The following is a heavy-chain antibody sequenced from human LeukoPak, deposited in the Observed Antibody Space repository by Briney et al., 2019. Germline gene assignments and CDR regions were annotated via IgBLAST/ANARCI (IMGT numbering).Heavy chain of an antibody. CDR3: AKISMPTISGGPEDY. CDR2: ITASGGTT. Sequence: PGGSLRLSCAASGFTFSSYAMSWVRQAPGKGLYWVSAITASGGTTYYADPVKGRFTISRDNSRNTLYLQMNTLRAEDTAVYYCAKISMPTISGGPEDYWGQGTLVTVSS. D-gene: IGHD3-10*01. CDR1: GFTFSSYA. J-gene: IGHJ4*02. V-gene: IGHV3-23*01.